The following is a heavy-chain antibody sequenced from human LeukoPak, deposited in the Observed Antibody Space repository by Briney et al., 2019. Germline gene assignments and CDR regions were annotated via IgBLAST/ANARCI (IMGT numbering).Heavy chain of an antibody. CDR3: TTDVLIVGATTSTY. CDR2: IKSKTDGGTT. V-gene: IGHV3-15*01. J-gene: IGHJ4*02. D-gene: IGHD1-26*01. Sequence: GGSLRLSCAGSGFTFSNAWMSWVRQAPGKGLEWVGRIKSKTDGGTTDYAAPVKGRFTISRDDSKNTLYLQMNSLKTEDTAVYYCTTDVLIVGATTSTYWGQGALVTVSS. CDR1: GFTFSNAW.